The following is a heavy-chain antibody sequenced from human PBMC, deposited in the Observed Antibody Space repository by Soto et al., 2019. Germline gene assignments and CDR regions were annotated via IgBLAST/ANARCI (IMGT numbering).Heavy chain of an antibody. D-gene: IGHD6-13*01. CDR1: GGYIRSFF. CDR3: ARWAYSSSGPSDDYEMDF. CDR2: IYHSGTT. Sequence: QGQLQESGPGRVNPSETLTLTCTVSGGYIRSFFWSWIRQPPGKGLEWLGYIYHSGTTNYNPSLQISVTMQVDTSRTQLSLKLTSLTAADTAVSYCARWAYSSSGPSDDYEMDFWGQGTTVTVSS. J-gene: IGHJ6*02. V-gene: IGHV4-4*09.